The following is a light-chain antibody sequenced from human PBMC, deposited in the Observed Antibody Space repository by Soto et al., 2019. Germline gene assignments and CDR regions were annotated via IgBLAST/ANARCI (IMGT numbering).Light chain of an antibody. CDR1: QSLLYSNGHTY. V-gene: IGKV2-28*01. J-gene: IGKJ3*01. CDR2: LVS. CDR3: TQPLQTPFT. Sequence: DIVMTQSPLSLSVTPGEPASISCRSSQSLLYSNGHTYLDWYVQKPGQSPQLLIYLVSNRASGVPDRVSGSGSGTDFTLKISRVEAADVGVDYGTQPLQTPFTFGPGTKVDIK.